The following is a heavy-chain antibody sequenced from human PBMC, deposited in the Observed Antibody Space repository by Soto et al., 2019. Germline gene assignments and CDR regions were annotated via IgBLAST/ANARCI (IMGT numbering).Heavy chain of an antibody. CDR1: GCSVSSYY. CDR3: ARDVVVFGVVITYNWFDP. CDR2: IYTSGST. D-gene: IGHD3-3*01. J-gene: IGHJ5*02. V-gene: IGHV4-4*07. Sequence: LSLTSTVSGCSVSSYYWSGIRQPAGKGLEWIGRIYTSGSTNYNPPLKSRVTMSVDTSKNQFSLKLSSVTAADTAVYYCARDVVVFGVVITYNWFDPWGQGTRVPSPQ.